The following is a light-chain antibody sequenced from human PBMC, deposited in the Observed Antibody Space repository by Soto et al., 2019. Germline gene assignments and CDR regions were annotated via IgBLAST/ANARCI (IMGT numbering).Light chain of an antibody. V-gene: IGKV3-15*01. CDR3: QQYNNWPRT. CDR1: QSVNSRY. J-gene: IGKJ1*01. CDR2: ADS. Sequence: KMVTHSPATLSVSPGERATLSCRASQSVNSRYLAWYQQKPGQAPRLLIYADSNRATGIPARFSGSGSGTEFTLTIGSLQSEDCALYCCQQYNNWPRTFGQGTKV.